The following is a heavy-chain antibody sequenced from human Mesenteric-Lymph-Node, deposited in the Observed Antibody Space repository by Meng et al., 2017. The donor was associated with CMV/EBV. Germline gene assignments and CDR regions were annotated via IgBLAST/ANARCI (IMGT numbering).Heavy chain of an antibody. CDR1: GYTFTGYY. J-gene: IGHJ5*02. CDR3: ARASGYYDSSGSASVNWFDP. Sequence: ASVKVSCKASGYTFTGYYIHWVRQASGQGLEWMGWINPNSGGTNYAQKFQGRVIMTRDTSISTAYMELNRLTSDDTAVYYCARASGYYDSSGSASVNWFDPWGQGTLVTVSS. D-gene: IGHD3-22*01. CDR2: INPNSGGT. V-gene: IGHV1-2*02.